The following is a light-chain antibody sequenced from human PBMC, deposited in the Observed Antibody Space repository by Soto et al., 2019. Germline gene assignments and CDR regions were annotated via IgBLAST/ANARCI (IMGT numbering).Light chain of an antibody. Sequence: EIVLTQSPATLSLSPGERATLSCRASQSVSSYLAWYQQKPGQAPRLLIYDVSNRATGIPARFSGSGSGTDFTLTISSLEPEDFAVYFCQQRSNWPLTFGGGTKVEIK. CDR2: DVS. CDR1: QSVSSY. V-gene: IGKV3-11*01. J-gene: IGKJ4*01. CDR3: QQRSNWPLT.